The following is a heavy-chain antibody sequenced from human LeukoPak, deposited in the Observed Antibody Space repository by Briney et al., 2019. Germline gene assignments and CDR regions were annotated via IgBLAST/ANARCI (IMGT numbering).Heavy chain of an antibody. Sequence: PGGSLRLSCAASGFIFSNFAIYWVRQAPGKGLEWVAVIWYDGSKKYYADSVKGRFTISRDNSKNTVYLQVNSLRAEDTAVYYCARAFRGYGNDAFDFWGQGTMVTVSS. D-gene: IGHD5-12*01. CDR3: ARAFRGYGNDAFDF. CDR1: GFIFSNFA. J-gene: IGHJ3*01. CDR2: IWYDGSKK. V-gene: IGHV3-33*01.